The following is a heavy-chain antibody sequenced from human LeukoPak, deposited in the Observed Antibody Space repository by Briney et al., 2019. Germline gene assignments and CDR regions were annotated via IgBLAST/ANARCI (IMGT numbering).Heavy chain of an antibody. CDR1: GGSISSYY. V-gene: IGHV4-59*01. CDR2: IYYSGST. D-gene: IGHD6-19*01. Sequence: SETLSLTCTVSGGSISSYYWSWIRQSPGKGLEWIGYIYYSGSTNYNPSLKSRVTISVDTSKNQFSLKLSSVTAADTAVYYCARVAVAAREYFDYWGQGTLVTVSS. CDR3: ARVAVAAREYFDY. J-gene: IGHJ4*02.